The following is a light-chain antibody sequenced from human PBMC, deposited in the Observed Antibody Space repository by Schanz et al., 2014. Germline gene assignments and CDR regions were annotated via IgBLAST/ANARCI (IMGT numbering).Light chain of an antibody. CDR1: SSDVGGYNY. J-gene: IGLJ2*01. CDR3: SSYTSSSTLGVV. CDR2: DVS. V-gene: IGLV2-14*01. Sequence: QSALTQPASVSGSPGQSITISCTGTSSDVGGYNYVSWYQQYPGKAPKLMIYDVSNRPSGVPDRFSGSKSGNTASLTISGLQAEDEADYYCSSYTSSSTLGVVFGGGTKLTVL.